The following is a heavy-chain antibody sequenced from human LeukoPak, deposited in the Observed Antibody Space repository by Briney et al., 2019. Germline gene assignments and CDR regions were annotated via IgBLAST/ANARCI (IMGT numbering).Heavy chain of an antibody. CDR1: GGSISSGSYS. J-gene: IGHJ4*02. V-gene: IGHV4-30-4*07. CDR2: IFYNGST. D-gene: IGHD5-12*01. CDR3: ARGGGPSPPSGYDWVYYFDY. Sequence: SETLSLTCAVSGGSISSGSYSWSWIRQPPGKGLEWIGFIFYNGSTYYNLSLKSRVSISVDTSKNHFSLRLSSVTAADTAVYYCARGGGPSPPSGYDWVYYFDYWGQGTLVTVSS.